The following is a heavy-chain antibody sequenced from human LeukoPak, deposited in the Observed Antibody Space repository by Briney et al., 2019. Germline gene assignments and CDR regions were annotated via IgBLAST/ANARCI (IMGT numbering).Heavy chain of an antibody. Sequence: GGSLRLSCAASGFTFSDYYMSWIRQAPGKGLEWVAVIWYDGRNKYYADSVKGRFTISRDNPMNTLYLHMNSLSAEDTAVYYCAREVGVSTPYFDYWGQGTLVTVSS. D-gene: IGHD1-26*01. CDR3: AREVGVSTPYFDY. V-gene: IGHV3-33*08. CDR2: IWYDGRNK. J-gene: IGHJ4*02. CDR1: GFTFSDYY.